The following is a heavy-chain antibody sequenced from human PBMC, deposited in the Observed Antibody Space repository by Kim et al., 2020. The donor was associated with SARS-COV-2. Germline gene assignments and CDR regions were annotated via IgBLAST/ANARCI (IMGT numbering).Heavy chain of an antibody. D-gene: IGHD3-22*01. V-gene: IGHV5-51*01. CDR1: GYSFTSYW. J-gene: IGHJ3*02. CDR3: ARHIGITGRYYYDSSGYYYVHDAFDI. Sequence: GESLKISCKGSGYSFTSYWIGWVRQMPGKGLEWMGIIYTGDSDTRYSPSFQGQVTISADKSISTAYLQWSSLKASDTAMYYCARHIGITGRYYYDSSGYYYVHDAFDIWGQGTMVTVSS. CDR2: IYTGDSDT.